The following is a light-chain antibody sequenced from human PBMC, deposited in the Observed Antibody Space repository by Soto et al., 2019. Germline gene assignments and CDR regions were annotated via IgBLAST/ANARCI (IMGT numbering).Light chain of an antibody. Sequence: DSQMTQSPSSLSASVGDRVTITCRASQGISNNLAWYQQKPGKVPRLLIYGASTLQSGVPSRFSGSGSGTDFTLTISSLQPEDVATYYCQKYDSAPLTFGQGTKVEFK. CDR1: QGISNN. CDR3: QKYDSAPLT. V-gene: IGKV1-27*01. CDR2: GAS. J-gene: IGKJ1*01.